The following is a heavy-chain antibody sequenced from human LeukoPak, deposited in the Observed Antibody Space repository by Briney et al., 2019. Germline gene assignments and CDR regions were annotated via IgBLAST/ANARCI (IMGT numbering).Heavy chain of an antibody. V-gene: IGHV3-23*01. J-gene: IGHJ4*02. CDR3: AKESPKSRWELLENFDY. Sequence: GGSLRLSCAASGFTFSSYAMSWVRQAPGKGLEWVSAISGSGGSTYYADSVKGRFTISRDNSKNTLYLQMNSLRAEDTAVYYCAKESPKSRWELLENFDYWGQGTLVTVSS. D-gene: IGHD1-26*01. CDR1: GFTFSSYA. CDR2: ISGSGGST.